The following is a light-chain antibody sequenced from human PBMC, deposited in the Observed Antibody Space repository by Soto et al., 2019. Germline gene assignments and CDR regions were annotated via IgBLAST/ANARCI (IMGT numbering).Light chain of an antibody. CDR2: DAS. J-gene: IGKJ1*01. Sequence: EIVLTQSPATLSLSPGERATLSCRASQSVSSYLAWYQQKPGQAPRLLIYDASNRATGIPARFSGSGSGTAFPLPIRPLAPEVFAFYYSQQRSNWPWTFAQGPKV. V-gene: IGKV3-11*01. CDR3: QQRSNWPWT. CDR1: QSVSSY.